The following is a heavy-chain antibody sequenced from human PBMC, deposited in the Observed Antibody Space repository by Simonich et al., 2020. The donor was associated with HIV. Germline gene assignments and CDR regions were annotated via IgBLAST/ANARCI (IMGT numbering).Heavy chain of an antibody. CDR3: AKGDGSYLSYYYGMDV. CDR1: GFTFDDYA. Sequence: VQLVESGGGLVQPGRSLRLSCAASGFTFDDYAMHWVRQASGKGLEWGSGSRWNRGKIGYADSVKGRVTISRDNAKNSLDLQMNSLRAEDTALYYCAKGDGSYLSYYYGMDVWGQGTTVTVSS. D-gene: IGHD1-26*01. CDR2: SRWNRGKI. J-gene: IGHJ6*02. V-gene: IGHV3-9*01.